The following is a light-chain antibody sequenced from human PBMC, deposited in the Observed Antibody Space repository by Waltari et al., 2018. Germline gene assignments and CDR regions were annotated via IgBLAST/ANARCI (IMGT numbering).Light chain of an antibody. CDR1: SSNIGSNT. CDR3: AAWDDSLNGYVV. Sequence: QSMLTQPPSASGTPGQRVTISCSGSSSNIGSNTVNWYQQLPGTAPKLLIYSNNQRPSGGPDRFSGSKSGTSASLAISGLQSEDEADYYCAAWDDSLNGYVVFGGGTKLTVL. J-gene: IGLJ2*01. CDR2: SNN. V-gene: IGLV1-44*01.